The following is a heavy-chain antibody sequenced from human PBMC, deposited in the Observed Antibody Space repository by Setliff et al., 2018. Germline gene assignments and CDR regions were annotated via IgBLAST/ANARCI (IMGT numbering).Heavy chain of an antibody. V-gene: IGHV4-59*02. D-gene: IGHD1-1*01. CDR1: GASVSSHY. Sequence: PSETLSLTCNVSGASVSSHYWDWIRQPPGKGLEWIGFISYSGITTYNVSLKSRVSISVDTSKNQLSLTLSSVTAADTAVYCCVREGYSEYFQDWGRGTLVTVSS. J-gene: IGHJ1*01. CDR3: VREGYSEYFQD. CDR2: ISYSGIT.